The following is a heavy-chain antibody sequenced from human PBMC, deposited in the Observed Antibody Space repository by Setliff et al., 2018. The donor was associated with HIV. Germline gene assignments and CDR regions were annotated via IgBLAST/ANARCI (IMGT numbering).Heavy chain of an antibody. Sequence: GGSLRLSCAASGFTFSNFAMSWVRLTPGKGLEWVSGITDSGSTTYYDDSVKGRFTISRDNSKNALYLQINSLRAEDTAVYYCAKDARWNYVGFDYWGQGTLVTVSS. CDR1: GFTFSNFA. D-gene: IGHD1-7*01. CDR3: AKDARWNYVGFDY. J-gene: IGHJ4*02. CDR2: ITDSGSTT. V-gene: IGHV3-23*01.